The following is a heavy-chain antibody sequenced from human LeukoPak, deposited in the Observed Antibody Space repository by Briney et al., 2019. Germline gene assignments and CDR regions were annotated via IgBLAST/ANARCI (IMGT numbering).Heavy chain of an antibody. CDR2: ISSSSSYI. V-gene: IGHV3-21*04. D-gene: IGHD3-9*01. J-gene: IGHJ4*02. Sequence: GGSLRLSCAASGFTLSSYRMNWVRQVPGKGLEWVSSISSSSSYIYYADSVKGRFTISRDNSKNTLYLQMNSLRAEDTAVYYCAKMGADRALRHSDWSIWEWGQGTLVIVSS. CDR1: GFTLSSYR. CDR3: AKMGADRALRHSDWSIWE.